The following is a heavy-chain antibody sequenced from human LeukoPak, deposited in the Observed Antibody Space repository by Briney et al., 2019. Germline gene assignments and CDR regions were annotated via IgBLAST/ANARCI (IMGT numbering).Heavy chain of an antibody. CDR3: ARDYSSSSGLDY. V-gene: IGHV3-7*01. J-gene: IGHJ4*02. CDR1: GFTFSTYW. CDR2: LKQDGSEK. Sequence: GGSLRLSCVASGFTFSTYWVSLVRQAPGKGLEWVANLKQDGSEKYYVDSVKGRFTISRDNAKNSLYLQMASLRVEDTAVYYCARDYSSSSGLDYWGQGSLVAVSA. D-gene: IGHD6-6*01.